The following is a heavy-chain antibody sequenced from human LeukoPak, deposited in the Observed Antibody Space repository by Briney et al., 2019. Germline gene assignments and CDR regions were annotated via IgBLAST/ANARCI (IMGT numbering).Heavy chain of an antibody. J-gene: IGHJ3*02. CDR3: ARFKEAYYYDSSGSDPVGAFDI. CDR2: INPNSGGT. D-gene: IGHD3-22*01. V-gene: IGHV1-2*02. Sequence: ASVKVSCKASGYTFTGYYMHWVRQAPGQGLEWMGWINPNSGGTNYAQKFQGRVTMTRDTSISTAYMELSRLRSDDTAVYYCARFKEAYYYDSSGSDPVGAFDIWGQGTMVTVSS. CDR1: GYTFTGYY.